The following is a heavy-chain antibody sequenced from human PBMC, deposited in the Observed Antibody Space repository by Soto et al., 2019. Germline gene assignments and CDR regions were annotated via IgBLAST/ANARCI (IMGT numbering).Heavy chain of an antibody. J-gene: IGHJ4*02. CDR2: IYYSGST. V-gene: IGHV4-61*01. D-gene: IGHD6-6*01. Sequence: QVQLQESGPGLVKPSETLSLTCTVSGGSVSSGSYYWSWIRQPPGKGLEWIGYIYYSGSTNYNPSLTSRVTRSVDTSKNQFSLKLSSVTAADTAVYYCARGGRKQLVLAYFDYWGQGTLVTVSS. CDR1: GGSVSSGSYY. CDR3: ARGGRKQLVLAYFDY.